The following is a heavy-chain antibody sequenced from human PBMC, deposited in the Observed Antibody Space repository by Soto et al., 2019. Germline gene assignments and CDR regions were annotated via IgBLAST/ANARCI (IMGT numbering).Heavy chain of an antibody. D-gene: IGHD1-1*01. CDR3: AREKDRLQLGGNYYYILDV. CDR2: IMPVFRRP. Sequence: QVQLVQSGAEVKKPGSSVKVSCKASGGTFRTSAISWVRQAPGQGLEWVGGIMPVFRRPKYAQNFQDRVTVTADESTSTAYMELSSLRSDDTAVYYCAREKDRLQLGGNYYYILDVWGQGTAVTVSS. V-gene: IGHV1-69*12. J-gene: IGHJ6*02. CDR1: GGTFRTSA.